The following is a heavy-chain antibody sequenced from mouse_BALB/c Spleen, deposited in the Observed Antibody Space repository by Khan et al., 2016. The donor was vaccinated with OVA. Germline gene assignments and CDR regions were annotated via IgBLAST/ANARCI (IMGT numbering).Heavy chain of an antibody. V-gene: IGHV2-6-5*01. D-gene: IGHD2-3*01. J-gene: IGHJ4*01. Sequence: QVQLKESGPGLVAPSQNLSITCTVSGFSLTDYGVSWIRQPPGKGLEWLGVIWGGGTTYYNSALKSRLSISKDNSKSQVFLKMNSLQTDDTAMYYCAKVGWSYYFALDYWGQGTSVTVSS. CDR3: AKVGWSYYFALDY. CDR2: IWGGGTT. CDR1: GFSLTDYG.